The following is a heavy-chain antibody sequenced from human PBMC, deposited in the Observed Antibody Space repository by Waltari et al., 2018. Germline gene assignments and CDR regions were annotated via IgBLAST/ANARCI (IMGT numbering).Heavy chain of an antibody. D-gene: IGHD2-8*02. V-gene: IGHV4-34*02. CDR2: INHAGFT. CDR1: GGSLRTYY. J-gene: IGHJ6*02. Sequence: QVQLQQWGAGVLQPSETLSLTCAVYGGSLRTYYWRWLRQSPGKGLEWLGEINHAGFTNYNPSLRGRVSLLVDTSKSQFSLKINTVTAADTAVYYCVRLEDCTGPGGNCYSGDIFAMDVWGQGTAVTVSS. CDR3: VRLEDCTGPGGNCYSGDIFAMDV.